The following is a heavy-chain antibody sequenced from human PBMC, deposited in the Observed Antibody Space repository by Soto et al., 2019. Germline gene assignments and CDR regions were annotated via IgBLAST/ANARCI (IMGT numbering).Heavy chain of an antibody. D-gene: IGHD5-12*01. Sequence: AGSLRLSCAGSGFTLNNYWIHWVRQTPGKGLVWVSRINPDGGTTDYAAPVKGRFTISRDDSKNTLYLQMNSLKTEDTAVYYCTTIDLGMATDAFDIWGQGTMVTVSS. CDR2: INPDGGTT. V-gene: IGHV3-15*07. CDR1: GFTLNNYW. CDR3: TTIDLGMATDAFDI. J-gene: IGHJ3*02.